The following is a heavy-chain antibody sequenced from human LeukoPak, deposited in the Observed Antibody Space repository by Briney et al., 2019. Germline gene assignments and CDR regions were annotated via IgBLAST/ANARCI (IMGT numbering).Heavy chain of an antibody. CDR3: ARVGGYDFFGDYFDY. D-gene: IGHD5-12*01. J-gene: IGHJ4*02. Sequence: PGGSLRLSCAASGFTVSIYWMSWVRQAPGKGLEWVANIKQDGSEKYYVDSVKGRLTISRDNAKNTLYLQMNSLRAEDTAVYYCARVGGYDFFGDYFDYWGQGTLVTVSS. V-gene: IGHV3-7*03. CDR1: GFTVSIYW. CDR2: IKQDGSEK.